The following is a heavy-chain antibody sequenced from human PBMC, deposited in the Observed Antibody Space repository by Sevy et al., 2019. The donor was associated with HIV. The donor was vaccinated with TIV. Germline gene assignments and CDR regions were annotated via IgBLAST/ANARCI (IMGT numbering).Heavy chain of an antibody. CDR1: KFPFRSNG. CDR3: AKDLRVVIPAAMQPADL. D-gene: IGHD2-2*01. J-gene: IGHJ5*02. V-gene: IGHV3-30*02. Sequence: GGSLRLSCVASKFPFRSNGFHWVRQPPGKGLEWLSYINFDGSDRKYADSVKGRFTVSRDNSKNTPYLQMNSLGAEDTAVYYCAKDLRVVIPAAMQPADLWGQGTLVTVSS. CDR2: INFDGSDR.